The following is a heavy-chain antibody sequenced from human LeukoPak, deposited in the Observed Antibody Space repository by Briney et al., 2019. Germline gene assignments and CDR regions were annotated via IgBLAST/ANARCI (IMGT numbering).Heavy chain of an antibody. J-gene: IGHJ4*02. D-gene: IGHD3-3*01. Sequence: ASVKVSCTASGYTFTSYGISWVRQAPGQGLEWMGWISAYNGNTNYAQKLQGRVTMTTDTSTSTAYMELRSLRSDDTAVYYCAITYYDFWSGYLQFDYWGQGTLVTVSS. CDR1: GYTFTSYG. CDR2: ISAYNGNT. V-gene: IGHV1-18*01. CDR3: AITYYDFWSGYLQFDY.